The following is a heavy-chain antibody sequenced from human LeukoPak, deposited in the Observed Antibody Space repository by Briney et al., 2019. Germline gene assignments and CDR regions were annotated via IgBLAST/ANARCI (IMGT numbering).Heavy chain of an antibody. CDR3: AKHPSLYYFGSGDYFDY. D-gene: IGHD3-10*01. CDR1: GFTFSRYA. Sequence: GGSLTLSCAASGFTFSRYAMSWVRQDPGKGLEWVSAISGSGGATYYADSVKGRFTISRDSSKNTLYLQMNTLRAEDTAVYYCAKHPSLYYFGSGDYFDYWGQGTLVTVSS. V-gene: IGHV3-23*01. J-gene: IGHJ4*02. CDR2: ISGSGGAT.